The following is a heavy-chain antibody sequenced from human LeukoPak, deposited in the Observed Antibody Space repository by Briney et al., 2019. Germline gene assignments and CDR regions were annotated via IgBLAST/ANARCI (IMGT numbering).Heavy chain of an antibody. D-gene: IGHD3-22*01. Sequence: ASVKVSCKASGYTFTGYYMHWVRQAPGQGLEWMGWINPNSGGTNYAQKFQGRVTMTRDTSISTAYMELSRLRSDDTAVYYCAGDRGTYYDSSGYNYYYYYMDVWGKGTTVTVSS. J-gene: IGHJ6*03. CDR2: INPNSGGT. CDR3: AGDRGTYYDSSGYNYYYYYMDV. CDR1: GYTFTGYY. V-gene: IGHV1-2*02.